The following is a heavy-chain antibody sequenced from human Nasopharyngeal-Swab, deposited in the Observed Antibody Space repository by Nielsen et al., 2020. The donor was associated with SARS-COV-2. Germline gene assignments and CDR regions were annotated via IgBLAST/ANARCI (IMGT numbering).Heavy chain of an antibody. D-gene: IGHD2/OR15-2a*01. J-gene: IGHJ3*02. CDR3: ARRLSSASYVFDI. Sequence: GESLKISCKGSGYSFSSYWIIWVRQMPGKGLEWMGKIDPSDSYSDYSPSFQGHVTISADKSISTAYLQWSSLKASDTAIYYCARRLSSASYVFDIWGQGTMVTVSS. CDR2: IDPSDSYS. CDR1: GYSFSSYW. V-gene: IGHV5-10-1*01.